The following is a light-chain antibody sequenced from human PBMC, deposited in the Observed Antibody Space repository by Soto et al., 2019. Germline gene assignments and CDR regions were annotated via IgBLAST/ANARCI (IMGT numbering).Light chain of an antibody. V-gene: IGLV7-46*01. CDR3: LLSFPGARV. Sequence: QAVVTQEPSLTVSPGGTVTLTCGSSTGAVTGAHYPYWFQQKSGLAPTTLIYDTIGKHSWTPARFSGSLLGGKAALILSGAQPEDEADYYCLLSFPGARVFGPGTKLTVL. CDR2: DTI. J-gene: IGLJ1*01. CDR1: TGAVTGAHY.